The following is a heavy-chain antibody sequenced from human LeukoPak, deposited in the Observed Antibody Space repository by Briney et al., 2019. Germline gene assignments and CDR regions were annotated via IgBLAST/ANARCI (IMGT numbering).Heavy chain of an antibody. J-gene: IGHJ4*02. CDR2: ITPILGLI. V-gene: IGHV1-69*04. D-gene: IGHD5-18*01. CDR1: GGTFSNYA. Sequence: SVKVSCKASGGTFSNYAINWGRQAPGQGLEWMGRITPILGLINYAQKFQGRVTITADKSTSTGYMEVTGLRSDDTAIYYCARGRGSRTGYNGDYLDFWGQGTLVTVSS. CDR3: ARGRGSRTGYNGDYLDF.